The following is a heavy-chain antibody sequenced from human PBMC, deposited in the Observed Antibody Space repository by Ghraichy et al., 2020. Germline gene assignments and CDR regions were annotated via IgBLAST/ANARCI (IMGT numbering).Heavy chain of an antibody. CDR1: GFTFSSFW. CDR2: IKSDGSRT. V-gene: IGHV3-74*01. J-gene: IGHJ6*02. D-gene: IGHD3-16*01. CDR3: TREANYDHIWGSNYYDYHGMDV. Sequence: GGSLRLSCAASGFTFSSFWMHWVRQAPGKGLVWVSRIKSDGSRTSYADSVKGRFTISRDNAKNTLYLQMNSLRVEDTAVYYCTREANYDHIWGSNYYDYHGMDVWGQGTTVTVSS.